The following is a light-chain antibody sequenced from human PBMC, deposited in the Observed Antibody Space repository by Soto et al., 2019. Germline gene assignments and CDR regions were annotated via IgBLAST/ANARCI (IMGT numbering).Light chain of an antibody. CDR2: GAS. Sequence: IVLTQSPATLSVSPGERATLSCRASQSVSSSYLAWYQQKPGQAPRLLIFGASIRDTGIPDRFSGSGSGTDFTLTINRLEPEDFAVYYCQQYGSSPGTFGQGTKVDIK. CDR1: QSVSSSY. V-gene: IGKV3-20*01. CDR3: QQYGSSPGT. J-gene: IGKJ1*01.